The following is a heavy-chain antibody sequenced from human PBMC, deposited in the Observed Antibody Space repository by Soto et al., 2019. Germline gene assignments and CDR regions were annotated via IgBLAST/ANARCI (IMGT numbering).Heavy chain of an antibody. CDR3: ARDNGYGDPYYFDY. V-gene: IGHV3-21*01. J-gene: IGHJ4*02. D-gene: IGHD4-17*01. CDR2: ISSSSSYI. CDR1: GFTFSSYS. Sequence: VQLVESGGGLVKPGGSLRLSCAASGFTFSSYSMNWVRQAPGKGLEWVSSISSSSSYIYYADSVKGRFTISRDNAKNSLYLQMNSLRAEDTAVYYCARDNGYGDPYYFDYWGQGTLVTVSS.